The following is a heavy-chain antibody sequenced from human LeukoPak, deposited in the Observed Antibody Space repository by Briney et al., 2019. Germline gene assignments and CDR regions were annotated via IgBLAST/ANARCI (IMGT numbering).Heavy chain of an antibody. CDR1: GFTFSDYY. D-gene: IGHD1-1*01. V-gene: IGHV3-11*01. CDR3: ARQTGTPLPSIFDY. Sequence: GGSLRLSCAASGFTFSDYYMSWIRQAPGKGLEWVSYISNSGNTIYYADSVKGRFTISRDNAKNSLYLQMNSLRAEDTAVYYCARQTGTPLPSIFDYWGQGTLVTVSS. CDR2: ISNSGNTI. J-gene: IGHJ4*02.